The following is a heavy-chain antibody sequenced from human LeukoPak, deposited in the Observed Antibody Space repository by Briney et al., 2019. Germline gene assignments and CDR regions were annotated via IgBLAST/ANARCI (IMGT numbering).Heavy chain of an antibody. CDR3: AKNFLTTVVTPGFDY. D-gene: IGHD4-23*01. V-gene: IGHV3-23*01. J-gene: IGHJ4*02. Sequence: GGSLRLSCAASGFTFSSYAMSWVRQALGKGLEWVSVISASGGSTYYADSVKGRFTISRDNSKNTLYLHMNSLRAEDTAVYYCAKNFLTTVVTPGFDYWGQGTLVTVSS. CDR2: ISASGGST. CDR1: GFTFSSYA.